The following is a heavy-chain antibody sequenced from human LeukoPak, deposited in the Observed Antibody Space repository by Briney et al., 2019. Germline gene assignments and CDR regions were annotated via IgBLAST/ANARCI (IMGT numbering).Heavy chain of an antibody. D-gene: IGHD2-8*01. CDR2: INPNSGGT. Sequence: ASVKVSCKASGYTFTGYYMHWVRQAPGQGLEWMGWINPNSGGTNYAQKFQGRVTMTRDTSISTAYMELSRLRSDDTAVYYCARDRPPWVYYFDYWGQGTLVTISS. J-gene: IGHJ4*02. CDR1: GYTFTGYY. V-gene: IGHV1-2*02. CDR3: ARDRPPWVYYFDY.